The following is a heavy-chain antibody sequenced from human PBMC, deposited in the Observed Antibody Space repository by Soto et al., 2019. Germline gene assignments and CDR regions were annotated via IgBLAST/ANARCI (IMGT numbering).Heavy chain of an antibody. J-gene: IGHJ2*01. CDR3: ARWASDYVPESGWYFDL. Sequence: QVQLQESGPGLVKPSQTLSLTCTVSGGSISGGGYYYNWIRQHPGKGLEWLGFIYYSGRTYYTPSLKSRLNISEDTSKNQFSLKLISVTAADTAVYYCARWASDYVPESGWYFDLWGRGTLVTVSS. CDR2: IYYSGRT. V-gene: IGHV4-31*03. D-gene: IGHD3-16*01. CDR1: GGSISGGGYY.